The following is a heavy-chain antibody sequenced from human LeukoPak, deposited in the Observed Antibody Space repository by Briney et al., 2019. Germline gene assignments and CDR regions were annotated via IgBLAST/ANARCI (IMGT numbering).Heavy chain of an antibody. D-gene: IGHD2-2*01. CDR3: ARDLGYCSSTSCPFDY. Sequence: SETLSLTCTVSGGSISSYYWSWIRQPPGKGLEWIGYIYYSGSTNYNPSLKSRVTMSVDTSKNQFSLKLSSVTAADTAVYYCARDLGYCSSTSCPFDYWGQGTLVTVSS. J-gene: IGHJ4*02. CDR2: IYYSGST. V-gene: IGHV4-59*12. CDR1: GGSISSYY.